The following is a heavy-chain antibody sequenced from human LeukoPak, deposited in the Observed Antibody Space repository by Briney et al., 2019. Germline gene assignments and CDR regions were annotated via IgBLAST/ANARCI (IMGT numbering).Heavy chain of an antibody. D-gene: IGHD5-18*01. CDR3: ARARTSAMVNIYYYGMDV. CDR2: IYSGGST. Sequence: GGSLRLSCAASGFTVSSLYMSWVRQAPGKGLEWVSVIYSGGSTYYADSVKGRFTIPRDNSKNTLYLQMNSLRAEDTAVYYCARARTSAMVNIYYYGMDVWGQGTTVTVSS. V-gene: IGHV3-66*02. J-gene: IGHJ6*02. CDR1: GFTVSSLY.